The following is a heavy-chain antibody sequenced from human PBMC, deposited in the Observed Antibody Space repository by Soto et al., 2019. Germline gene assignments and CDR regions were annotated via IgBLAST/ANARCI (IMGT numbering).Heavy chain of an antibody. V-gene: IGHV1-69*01. CDR1: EATFSSFP. D-gene: IGHD2-21*02. CDR2: TIPIFGTA. J-gene: IGHJ5*02. CDR3: ARDQGIVVVTATNWFDP. Sequence: QVQLVQSGAEVKKPGSSVKVSCRAPEATFSSFPFTGFQQAPEQGLDGREGTIPIFGTANYAQKFQGRVTITADESTSTAYMELSSLRSEDTAVYYCARDQGIVVVTATNWFDPWGQGTLVTVSS.